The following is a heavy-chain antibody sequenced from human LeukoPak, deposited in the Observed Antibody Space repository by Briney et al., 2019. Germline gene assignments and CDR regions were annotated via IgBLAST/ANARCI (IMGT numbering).Heavy chain of an antibody. CDR3: AKGANSDGYLSGSDY. CDR1: GFTFDDYA. CDR2: ISWNGGST. D-gene: IGHD5-18*01. Sequence: GGSLRLSCAASGFTFDDYAMHWVRQAPGKGLEWVSLISWNGGSTYYADSVKGRFTISRDNSKNTLYLQMNSLRAEDTAVYYCAKGANSDGYLSGSDYWGQGTLVTVSS. J-gene: IGHJ4*02. V-gene: IGHV3-43D*03.